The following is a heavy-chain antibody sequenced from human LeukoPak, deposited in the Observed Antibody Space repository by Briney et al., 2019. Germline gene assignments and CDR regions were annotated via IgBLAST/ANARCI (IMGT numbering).Heavy chain of an antibody. V-gene: IGHV3-30*02. CDR2: IRYDGSNK. D-gene: IGHD3-3*01. CDR1: GFIFSSYG. J-gene: IGHJ4*02. Sequence: PGGSLRLSCAASGFIFSSYGMHWVRQAPGKGLERVAFIRYDGSNKYYADSVKGRFTISRGNSKNTLYLQMNSLRAEDTAVYYCARGLLEPFGARPAPYYWGQGTLVTVS. CDR3: ARGLLEPFGARPAPYY.